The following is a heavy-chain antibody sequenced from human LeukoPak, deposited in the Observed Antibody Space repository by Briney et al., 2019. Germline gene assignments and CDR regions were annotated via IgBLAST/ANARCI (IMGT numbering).Heavy chain of an antibody. D-gene: IGHD3-9*01. V-gene: IGHV3-21*01. Sequence: GGSLRLSCAASGFTFSSYSMNWVRQAPGKGLEWVSSISSSSSYIYYADSVKGRFTISRDNAKNSLYLQMNSLRAEDTAVYYCARDGKYFDWSKGPAHAFDIWGQGTMVTVSS. CDR1: GFTFSSYS. CDR3: ARDGKYFDWSKGPAHAFDI. CDR2: ISSSSSYI. J-gene: IGHJ3*02.